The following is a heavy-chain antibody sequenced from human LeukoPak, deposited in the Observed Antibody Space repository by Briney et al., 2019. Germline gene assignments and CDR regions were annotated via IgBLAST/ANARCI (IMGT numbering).Heavy chain of an antibody. J-gene: IGHJ3*02. V-gene: IGHV4-59*08. D-gene: IGHD5-24*01. CDR3: ARRMATVTDAFDI. CDR2: VFHSGTT. Sequence: PSETLSLTGNVSGDSPTSHFWSWIRQTPGKGLEWIGYVFHSGTTNYSPSLKSRVTISLDTSKKEFYLRLASMTAADNAVYYCARRMATVTDAFDIWGRGTMVSVSS. CDR1: GDSPTSHF.